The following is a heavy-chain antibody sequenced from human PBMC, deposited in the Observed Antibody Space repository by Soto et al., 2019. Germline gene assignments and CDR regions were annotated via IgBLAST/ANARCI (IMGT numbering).Heavy chain of an antibody. J-gene: IGHJ4*01. CDR2: INVNGSDI. V-gene: IGHV3-64D*06. D-gene: IGHD3-10*02. Sequence: PGRCLRVSWSRSGFTFDHYTLHWVRQAPGRGLEFVSAINVNGSDIYYADSVKGRFSISRDNSKNTVYLQMNSLIYEDTAIYYCAKEMAPCSHLFYYFDYLRHVTLFPTSS. CDR3: AKEMAPCSHLFYYFDY. CDR1: GFTFDHYT.